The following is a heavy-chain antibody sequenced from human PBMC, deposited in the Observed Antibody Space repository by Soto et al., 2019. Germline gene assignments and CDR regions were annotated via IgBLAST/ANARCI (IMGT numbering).Heavy chain of an antibody. V-gene: IGHV4-59*08. CDR1: GGSISTYY. Sequence: SETLSLTCTLSGGSISTYYWSWIRQPPGKGLEWIGYVYDRATTSYNPSLKTRVTISADTSKNQFSLKLSSVTAADTAVYFCARHVAVPRTRGFDYWGQGTPVTVSS. CDR3: ARHVAVPRTRGFDY. J-gene: IGHJ4*02. CDR2: VYDRATT. D-gene: IGHD2-15*01.